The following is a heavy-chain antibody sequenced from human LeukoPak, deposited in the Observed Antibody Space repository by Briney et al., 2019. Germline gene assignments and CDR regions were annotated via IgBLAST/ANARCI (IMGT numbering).Heavy chain of an antibody. CDR1: GFTFYTYG. CDR3: ARGAQLTDY. V-gene: IGHV3-64*01. CDR2: IGPDGGTT. J-gene: IGHJ4*02. D-gene: IGHD6-13*01. Sequence: GGSLRLSCAASGFTFYTYGMHWVRQAPGKGLEYVSGIGPDGGTTYYAKSVKGRFTISRDNSKSMVYLQMGSLTADYMAVYYCARGAQLTDYWGQGTLVTVSS.